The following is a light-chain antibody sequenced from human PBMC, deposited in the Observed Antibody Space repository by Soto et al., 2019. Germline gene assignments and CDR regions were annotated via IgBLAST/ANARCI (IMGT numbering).Light chain of an antibody. CDR2: EVS. J-gene: IGLJ1*01. CDR1: SSDVGGYNY. CDR3: SSYTSSSTLYV. V-gene: IGLV2-14*01. Sequence: QSVQTQPASVSGSPGQSITISCTGASSDVGGYNYVSWYQQHPGKAPKLMISEVSNRPSGVSNRFSGSRSGNTASLTISGLQAEDEADYYCSSYTSSSTLYVFGTGTKVTVL.